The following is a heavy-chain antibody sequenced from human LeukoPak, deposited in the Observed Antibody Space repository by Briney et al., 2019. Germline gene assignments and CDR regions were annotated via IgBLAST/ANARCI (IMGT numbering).Heavy chain of an antibody. J-gene: IGHJ4*02. Sequence: PGGSLRLSCAASGFTFSSYSMNWVRQAPGKGLEWVSSISSSSSYIYYADSVKGRFTISRDNAKNSLYLQMNSLRAEDTAVYYCAKGAIAALNAYFDYWGQGTLVTVSS. D-gene: IGHD2-15*01. CDR2: ISSSSSYI. CDR1: GFTFSSYS. V-gene: IGHV3-21*04. CDR3: AKGAIAALNAYFDY.